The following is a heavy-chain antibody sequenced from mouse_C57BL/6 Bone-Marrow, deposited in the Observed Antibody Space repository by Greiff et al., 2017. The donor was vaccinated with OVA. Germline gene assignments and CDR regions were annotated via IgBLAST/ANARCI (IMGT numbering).Heavy chain of an antibody. CDR1: GYTFTSYW. V-gene: IGHV1-72*01. CDR2: IDPNSGGT. CDR3: ARDYGSSGWYFDV. Sequence: VKLQQQGAERGKKGASGKLSCKASGYTFTSYWMHWVKQRPGRGLEWIGRIDPNSGGTKYNEKFKSKATLTVDKPSSTAYMQLSSLTSEDSAVYYCARDYGSSGWYFDVWGTGTTVTVSA. D-gene: IGHD1-1*01. J-gene: IGHJ1*03.